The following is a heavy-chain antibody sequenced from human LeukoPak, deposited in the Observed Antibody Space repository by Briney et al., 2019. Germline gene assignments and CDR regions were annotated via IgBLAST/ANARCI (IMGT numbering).Heavy chain of an antibody. Sequence: GGSLRLSCSASGFTFSSYAMHWVRQAPGKGLEYVSAISSNGGSTYYADSVKGRFTISRDNSKNTLYLQMSSLRAEDTAVYYCVKSGDILTGYYPTHFDYWGQGTLVTVSS. J-gene: IGHJ4*02. D-gene: IGHD3-9*01. CDR2: ISSNGGST. CDR1: GFTFSSYA. V-gene: IGHV3-64D*09. CDR3: VKSGDILTGYYPTHFDY.